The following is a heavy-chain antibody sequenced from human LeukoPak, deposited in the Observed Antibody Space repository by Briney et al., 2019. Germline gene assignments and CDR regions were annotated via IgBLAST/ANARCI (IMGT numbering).Heavy chain of an antibody. V-gene: IGHV1-8*01. CDR1: GYTFTSYD. CDR3: ARRVPLYYGSGSYWFDP. J-gene: IGHJ5*02. D-gene: IGHD3-10*01. CDR2: MNPNSGNT. Sequence: GASVKVSCKASGYTFTSYDINWVRQATGQGLEWMGWMNPNSGNTGYAQKFQGRVTMTRNTSISTAYMELSSLRSEDTAVYYCARRVPLYYGSGSYWFDPRGQGTLVTVSS.